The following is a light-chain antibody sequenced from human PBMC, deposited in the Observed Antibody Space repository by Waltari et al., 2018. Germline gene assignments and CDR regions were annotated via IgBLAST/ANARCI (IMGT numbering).Light chain of an antibody. CDR3: MQARQTPWT. CDR2: LIS. CDR1: QSLLRSSGNAF. J-gene: IGKJ1*01. V-gene: IGKV2-28*01. Sequence: DIVMTQSPLSLSVTPGEPASISCRSSQSLLRSSGNAFLAWYLQKPGQSPQLLIYLISNRASGVPDRFSGSGSGTDFTLKISRVEAEDVGVYFCMQARQTPWTFGQGTKVEIK.